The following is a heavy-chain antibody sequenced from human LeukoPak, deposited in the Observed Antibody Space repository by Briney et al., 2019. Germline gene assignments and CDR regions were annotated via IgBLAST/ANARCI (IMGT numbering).Heavy chain of an antibody. CDR2: ITSSGDAT. CDR3: ASLEVAFDY. J-gene: IGHJ4*02. Sequence: PGGSLRLSCAASGFTFSDYYMSWVRQAPGKGLEWISYITSSGDATYYADSVKGRFIISRDNAKKSLFLQMNSLRGEDTAMYYCASLEVAFDYWGQGTLVTVSS. V-gene: IGHV3-11*04. D-gene: IGHD2-21*01. CDR1: GFTFSDYY.